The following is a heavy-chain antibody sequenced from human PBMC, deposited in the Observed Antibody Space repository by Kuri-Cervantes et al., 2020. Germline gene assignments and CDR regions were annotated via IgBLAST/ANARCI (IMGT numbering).Heavy chain of an antibody. Sequence: GGSLRLSCAASGFTFSSYGMHWVRQAPGKGLEWVAVISYDGSNKYYADSVKGRFTISRDNSKNTLYLQMNSLRAEDTAVYYCARSQVGPHYYFDYWGQGTLVTVSS. CDR2: ISYDGSNK. CDR1: GFTFSSYG. D-gene: IGHD2-2*01. V-gene: IGHV3-30*03. CDR3: ARSQVGPHYYFDY. J-gene: IGHJ4*02.